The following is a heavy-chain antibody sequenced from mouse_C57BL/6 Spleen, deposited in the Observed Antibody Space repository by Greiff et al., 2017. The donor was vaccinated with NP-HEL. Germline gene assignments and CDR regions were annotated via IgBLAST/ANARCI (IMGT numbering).Heavy chain of an antibody. CDR1: GYAFTNYL. D-gene: IGHD2-1*01. Sequence: VQLQQSGAELVRPGPSVKVSCKASGYAFTNYLIEWVKQRPGQGLEWIGVINPGSGGTNYNEKFKGKATLTADKSSSTAYMQLSSLTSEDSAVYFCARHYYGNLGDFWGQGTTLTVSS. CDR3: ARHYYGNLGDF. V-gene: IGHV1-54*01. J-gene: IGHJ2*01. CDR2: INPGSGGT.